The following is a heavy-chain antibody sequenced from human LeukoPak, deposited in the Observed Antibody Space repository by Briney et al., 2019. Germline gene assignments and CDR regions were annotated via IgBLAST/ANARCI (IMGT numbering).Heavy chain of an antibody. CDR2: ISYDGSNK. CDR1: GFTFSSYA. J-gene: IGHJ4*02. CDR3: ARDMGPVLRYSDWLFGYFDY. Sequence: PGRSLRLSCAASGFTFSSYAMHWVRQAPGKGLEWVAVISYDGSNKYYADSVKGRFTISRDNSKNTLYLQMNSLRAEDTAVYYCARDMGPVLRYSDWLFGYFDYWGQGTLVTVSS. V-gene: IGHV3-30-3*01. D-gene: IGHD3-9*01.